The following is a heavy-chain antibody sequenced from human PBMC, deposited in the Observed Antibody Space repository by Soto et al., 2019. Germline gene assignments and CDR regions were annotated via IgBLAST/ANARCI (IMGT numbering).Heavy chain of an antibody. CDR3: ARGSLYSYGPYYFDY. V-gene: IGHV4-31*03. J-gene: IGHJ4*02. Sequence: QVQLQESGPRLVKPSQTLSLTCTVSGGSISSGGYYWSWIRQHPGKGLEWIGYIYYSGSTYYNPSLKSRVTISVDTSKNQFSLKLSSVTAADTAVYYCARGSLYSYGPYYFDYWGQGTLVTVSS. D-gene: IGHD5-18*01. CDR2: IYYSGST. CDR1: GGSISSGGYY.